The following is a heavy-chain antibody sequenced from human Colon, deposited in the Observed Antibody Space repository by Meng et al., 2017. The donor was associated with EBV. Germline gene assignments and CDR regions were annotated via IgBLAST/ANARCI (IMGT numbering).Heavy chain of an antibody. Sequence: EVQLGESGGGFVKPGGSLRLSCAASGFTFTNAWMSWVRQAPGKGLEWIGRIRNKTNGGTADYAAPVKGRFSISRDDSENTLYLQMNSLKIEDTAMYFCTTGKQWLVPWGQGTLVTVSS. CDR3: TTGKQWLVP. J-gene: IGHJ5*02. CDR1: GFTFTNAW. D-gene: IGHD6-19*01. CDR2: IRNKTNGGTA. V-gene: IGHV3-15*01.